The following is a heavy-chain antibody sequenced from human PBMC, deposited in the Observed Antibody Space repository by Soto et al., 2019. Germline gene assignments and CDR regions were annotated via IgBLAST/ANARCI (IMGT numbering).Heavy chain of an antibody. D-gene: IGHD3-3*01. J-gene: IGHJ4*02. V-gene: IGHV4-31*03. Sequence: PSETLSLTCTVSGGSISSGGYYWSWIRQHPGKGLEWIGYIYYSGSTYYNPSLKSRVTISVDTSKNQFSLKLSSVTAADTAVYYCARGRDDYDFWSGSPHFDYWGQGTPVTVSS. CDR2: IYYSGST. CDR3: ARGRDDYDFWSGSPHFDY. CDR1: GGSISSGGYY.